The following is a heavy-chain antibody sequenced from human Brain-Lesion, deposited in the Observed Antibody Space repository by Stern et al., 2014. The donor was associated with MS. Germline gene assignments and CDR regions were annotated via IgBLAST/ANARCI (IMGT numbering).Heavy chain of an antibody. J-gene: IGHJ6*02. D-gene: IGHD2-2*01. CDR1: GGSISSGGYY. CDR2: IFNSGST. CDR3: ARGRVVPGFQYYATDV. Sequence: QLQLQESGPGLVKPSQTLSLSCTVSGGSISSGGYYWSWIRQPAGKGLEWIGRIFNSGSTRYNPSLKSRGPQSIDTSKNPFPPRLNSMTAADTAVYYCARGRVVPGFQYYATDVWGQGTTVIVSS. V-gene: IGHV4-61*02.